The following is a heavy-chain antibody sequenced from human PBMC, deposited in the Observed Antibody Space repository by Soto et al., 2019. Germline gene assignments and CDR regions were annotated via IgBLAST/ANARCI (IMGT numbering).Heavy chain of an antibody. V-gene: IGHV4-59*01. J-gene: IGHJ6*02. CDR2: IYHNGAT. D-gene: IGHD5-12*01. CDR1: GGSISTYY. CDR3: ARGGGGSGYDSVVLMEV. Sequence: NPSETLSLTCTVSGGSISTYYWSWSRQPPGKGLEWIGYIYHNGATSYNSSLKSRVTISLDTSKNQFSLNLSSVTPADTAVYYCARGGGGSGYDSVVLMEVWGQGTTVTVSS.